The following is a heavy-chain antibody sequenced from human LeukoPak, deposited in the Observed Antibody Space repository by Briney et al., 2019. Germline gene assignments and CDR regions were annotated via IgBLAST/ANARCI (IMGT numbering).Heavy chain of an antibody. Sequence: SETLSLTCTVSGGSISRYYWSWIRQPPGKGLEWIGYIYYSGSTNYNPSLQSRVTIPVDTSKNQFSLKLSSVTAADTAVYYCARRVAGGIYGMDVWGQGTTVTVSS. D-gene: IGHD6-19*01. J-gene: IGHJ6*02. V-gene: IGHV4-59*08. CDR3: ARRVAGGIYGMDV. CDR2: IYYSGST. CDR1: GGSISRYY.